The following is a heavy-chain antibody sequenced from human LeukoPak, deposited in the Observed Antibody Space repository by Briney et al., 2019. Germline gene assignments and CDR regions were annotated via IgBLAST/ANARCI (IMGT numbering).Heavy chain of an antibody. CDR3: ARAVAPIDYYMYV. CDR2: IWYDGNNK. V-gene: IGHV3-33*01. CDR1: GFIFSNYG. Sequence: GVSLRLSCAASGFIFSNYGMHWVRQAPGGGLEGVAVIWYDGNNKYNADSVKGRFPISRDNSKKTLYLQMNSLRGEDRAVYYCARAVAPIDYYMYVWGKGTTVTVSS. D-gene: IGHD4-23*01. J-gene: IGHJ6*03.